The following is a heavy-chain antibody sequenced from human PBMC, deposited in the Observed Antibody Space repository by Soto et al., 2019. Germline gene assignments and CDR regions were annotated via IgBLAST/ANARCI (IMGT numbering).Heavy chain of an antibody. CDR2: ISAYNGNT. CDR3: ARSGGRYGAPPQDNWFDP. J-gene: IGHJ5*02. Sequence: GASVKVSCKASGDTFTSYGISWVRQDPGQGLEWMGWISAYNGNTNYAQKLQGRVTMTTDTSTSTAYMELRSLRSDDTAVYYCARSGGRYGAPPQDNWFDPWGQGTLVTVSS. D-gene: IGHD4-17*01. V-gene: IGHV1-18*01. CDR1: GDTFTSYG.